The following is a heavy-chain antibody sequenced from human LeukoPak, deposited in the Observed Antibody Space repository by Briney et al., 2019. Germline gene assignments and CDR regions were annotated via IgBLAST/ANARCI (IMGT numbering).Heavy chain of an antibody. CDR1: GXTFNNYG. CDR2: VTASGGIT. V-gene: IGHV3-23*01. CDR3: AKSGQLDS. Sequence: GASLRLSCAASGXTFNNYGMTWVRQAPGKGLEWVSTVTASGGITSYADSVKGRFTISRDNSKNTLYLQMNSLRAEDTAVYHCAKSGQLDSWGQGILVTVSS. D-gene: IGHD1-1*01. J-gene: IGHJ4*02.